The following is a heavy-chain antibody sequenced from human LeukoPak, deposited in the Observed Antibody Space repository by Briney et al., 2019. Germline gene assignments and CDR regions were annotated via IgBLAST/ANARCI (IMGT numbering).Heavy chain of an antibody. CDR3: ARVGARFGELYY. CDR1: GGSISSYY. CDR2: IYYSGST. J-gene: IGHJ4*02. D-gene: IGHD3-10*01. Sequence: SETLSLTCTVSGGSISSYYWSWIRQPPGKGLEWIGYIYYSGSTNYNPSLKSRVTISVDTSKNQFSLKLSSVTAADTAVYYCARVGARFGELYYWGQGTLVTVSS. V-gene: IGHV4-59*01.